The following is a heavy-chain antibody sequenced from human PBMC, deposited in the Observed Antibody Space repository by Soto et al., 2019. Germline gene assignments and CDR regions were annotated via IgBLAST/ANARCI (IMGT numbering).Heavy chain of an antibody. CDR3: ARGTYYDILTGYYPLPHFGY. CDR2: ISSSSSTI. V-gene: IGHV3-48*01. D-gene: IGHD3-9*01. CDR1: GFTFSSYS. J-gene: IGHJ4*02. Sequence: GGSLRLSCAASGFTFSSYSMNWVRQAPGKGLEWVTYISSSSSTIYYADSVKGRFTISRDNAKNSLYLQMNSLRAEDTAVYYCARGTYYDILTGYYPLPHFGYWGQGTLVTVSS.